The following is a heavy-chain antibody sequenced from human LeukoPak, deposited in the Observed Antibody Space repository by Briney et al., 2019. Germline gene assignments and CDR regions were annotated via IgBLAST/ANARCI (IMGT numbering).Heavy chain of an antibody. D-gene: IGHD3-22*01. Sequence: SVKVSSKASGGTFSSYPISWVRQAPGQGLEWMGRIIPLLTIPNYADNFQGRVTINADKSTSTAYLELSSLRSEDTAVYYCAREGWDYSDTSGSLYFDYWGQGTLVTVSS. J-gene: IGHJ4*02. CDR2: IIPLLTIP. CDR3: AREGWDYSDTSGSLYFDY. CDR1: GGTFSSYP. V-gene: IGHV1-69*04.